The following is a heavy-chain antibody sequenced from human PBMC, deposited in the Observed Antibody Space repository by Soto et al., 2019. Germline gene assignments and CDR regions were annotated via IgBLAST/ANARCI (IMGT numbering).Heavy chain of an antibody. V-gene: IGHV4-59*01. Sequence: SETLSLTCTVSGGSISSYYWSWIRQPPGKGLEWIGYIYYSGSTNYNPSLKSRVTISVDTSKNQFSLKLSSVTAADTAVYYCARGDWVQCDLEWLSRYYYYYCMDVWGKGTTVTVSS. CDR3: ARGDWVQCDLEWLSRYYYYYCMDV. J-gene: IGHJ6*03. CDR2: IYYSGST. D-gene: IGHD3-3*01. CDR1: GGSISSYY.